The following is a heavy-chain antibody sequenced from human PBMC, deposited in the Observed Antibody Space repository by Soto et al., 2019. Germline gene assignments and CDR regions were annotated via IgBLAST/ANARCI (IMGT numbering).Heavy chain of an antibody. V-gene: IGHV4-39*01. CDR2: IYYSGST. CDR3: ARRGGRGFSSGLFDY. Sequence: SETLSLTCTVSGGSISSSSYYWGWIRQPPGKGLEWIGSIYYSGSTYYNPSLKSRVTISVDTSKNQFSLKLSSVTAADTAVYYCARRGGRGFSSGLFDYWGQGTLVTVSS. CDR1: GGSISSSSYY. J-gene: IGHJ4*02. D-gene: IGHD6-19*01.